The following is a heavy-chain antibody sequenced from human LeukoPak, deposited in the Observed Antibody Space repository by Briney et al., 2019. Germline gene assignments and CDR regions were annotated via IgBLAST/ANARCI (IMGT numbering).Heavy chain of an antibody. J-gene: IGHJ4*02. D-gene: IGHD2-15*01. CDR1: GFTFSSYS. Sequence: GGSLRLSCAVSGFTFSSYSMNWVRQAPGKGLEWVSVIYSGGSTYYADSVKGRFTISRDNSKNTLYLQMNSLRAEDTAVYYCAKARIVVVVAAGLDYWGQGTLVTVSS. CDR3: AKARIVVVVAAGLDY. CDR2: IYSGGST. V-gene: IGHV3-66*01.